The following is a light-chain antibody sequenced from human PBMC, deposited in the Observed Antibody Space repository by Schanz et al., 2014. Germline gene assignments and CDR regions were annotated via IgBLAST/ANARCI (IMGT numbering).Light chain of an antibody. V-gene: IGLV2-14*03. J-gene: IGLJ3*02. CDR3: CSYAGGDNWV. CDR1: SSDVGAYNY. Sequence: QSAPTQPASVSGSPGQSITISCTGTSSDVGAYNYVSWYQHHPGKAPRLMIYDVTNRPSGVSDRFSGSKSGNTASLTISGLEDEDEAGYYCCSYAGGDNWVFGGGTKLTVL. CDR2: DVT.